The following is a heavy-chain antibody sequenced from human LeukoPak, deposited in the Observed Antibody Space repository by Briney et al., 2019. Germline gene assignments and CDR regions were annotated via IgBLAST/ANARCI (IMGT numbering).Heavy chain of an antibody. CDR1: GGTFSSYA. CDR3: ARVASLGYIDY. J-gene: IGHJ4*02. V-gene: IGHV1-69*04. CDR2: IIPILGMA. Sequence: SVKVSCKASGGTFSSYAISWVRQAPGQGLEWMGRIIPILGMANYAQKFQGRVTITADKSTSTAYMELSSLRSEDTAVYYCARVASLGYIDYWGQGTLVTVSS.